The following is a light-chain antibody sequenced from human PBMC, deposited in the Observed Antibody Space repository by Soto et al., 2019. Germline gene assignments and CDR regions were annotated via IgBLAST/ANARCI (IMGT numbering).Light chain of an antibody. CDR2: GVT. Sequence: QSALTQPASVSGSPGQSITISCTGTSSDVGGYDYVSWYQQHPGRAPRLLIHGVTTRPSGISGRFSASKSGLTASLTISGLQPEDEADYYCSSFTSNRIYVFGPGTKVTVL. CDR1: SSDVGGYDY. CDR3: SSFTSNRIYV. V-gene: IGLV2-14*03. J-gene: IGLJ1*01.